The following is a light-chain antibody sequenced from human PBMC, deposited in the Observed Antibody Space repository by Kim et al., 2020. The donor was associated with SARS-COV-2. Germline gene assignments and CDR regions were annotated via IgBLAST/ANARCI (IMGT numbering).Light chain of an antibody. CDR2: QDS. J-gene: IGLJ2*01. CDR1: NLGDKY. CDR3: QAWDSSPVV. Sequence: SYELTQPPSVSVSPGQTASITCSGDNLGDKYACCYQQKPGQSPVLVIYQDSKRPSGIPERFSGSNSGNTATLTISGTPAMDEADYYCQAWDSSPVVFGGG. V-gene: IGLV3-1*01.